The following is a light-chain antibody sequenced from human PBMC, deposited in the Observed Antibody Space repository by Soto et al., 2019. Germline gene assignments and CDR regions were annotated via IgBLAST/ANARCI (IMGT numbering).Light chain of an antibody. CDR2: GAS. CDR3: HQYGSSPRT. CDR1: QSVTSNY. Sequence: EIVLTQSPGTQSLSPGERATLSCRASQSVTSNYLAWYQQRPGQAPRLLISGASSRATGIPDRFSGSGSGTDFTLTISRLEPEDFAVYYCHQYGSSPRTFGQGTKVEVK. V-gene: IGKV3-20*01. J-gene: IGKJ1*01.